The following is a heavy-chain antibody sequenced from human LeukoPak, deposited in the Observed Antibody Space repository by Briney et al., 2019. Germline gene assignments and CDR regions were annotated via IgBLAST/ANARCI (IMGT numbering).Heavy chain of an antibody. V-gene: IGHV4-59*01. J-gene: IGHJ6*02. CDR2: IYYSGST. CDR3: ARLLTPYYYYGMDV. CDR1: GGSISSYY. Sequence: PSETLSLTCTVSGGSISSYYWSWIRQPPGKGLEWIGYIYYSGSTNYNPPLKSRVTISVDTSKNQFSLKLSSVTAADTAVYYCARLLTPYYYYGMDVWGQGTTVTVSS.